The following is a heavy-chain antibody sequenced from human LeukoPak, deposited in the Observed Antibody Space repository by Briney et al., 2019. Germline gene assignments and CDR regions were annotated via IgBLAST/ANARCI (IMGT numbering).Heavy chain of an antibody. CDR1: GFTVSTNF. CDR2: LYNDAFGSTT. V-gene: IGHV3-53*01. CDR3: ARELGGGGLHYFDY. J-gene: IGHJ4*02. D-gene: IGHD3-16*01. Sequence: GSLRLSCAGSGFTVSTNFMSWVRQTPGKGLEWVSTLYNDAFGSTTYYADSVTGRFTISRDNSQNTLFLQMSSLTAEDTAMYYCARELGGGGLHYFDYWGRGTLVTVSS.